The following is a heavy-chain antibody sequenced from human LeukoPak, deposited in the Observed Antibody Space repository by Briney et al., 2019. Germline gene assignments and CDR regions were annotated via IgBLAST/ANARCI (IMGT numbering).Heavy chain of an antibody. V-gene: IGHV3-64D*09. CDR3: VKDQVFRGSGSYGDY. D-gene: IGHD3-10*01. Sequence: SGGSLRLSCSPSGFAFCSYAMYWVRQAPGKGLEYVSAISKDGVTQYPADSVKGRITISRDNSKNTLYLQMSSLRPEDTAVYYCVKDQVFRGSGSYGDYWGQGTVVIVSS. CDR1: GFAFCSYA. CDR2: ISKDGVTQ. J-gene: IGHJ4*02.